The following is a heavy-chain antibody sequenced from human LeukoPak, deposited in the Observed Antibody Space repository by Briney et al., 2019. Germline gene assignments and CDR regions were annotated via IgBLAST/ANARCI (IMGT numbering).Heavy chain of an antibody. CDR1: GGSFSGYY. D-gene: IGHD2-15*01. CDR2: IYHSGST. V-gene: IGHV4-34*01. J-gene: IGHJ6*03. CDR3: ARVVGSRRDYYYYMDV. Sequence: SETLSLTCAVCGGSFSGYYWGWIRQPPGKGLEWIGEIYHSGSTNYNPSLKSRVTISVDKSKNQFSLKLSSVTAADTAVYYCARVVGSRRDYYYYMDVWGKGTTVTVSS.